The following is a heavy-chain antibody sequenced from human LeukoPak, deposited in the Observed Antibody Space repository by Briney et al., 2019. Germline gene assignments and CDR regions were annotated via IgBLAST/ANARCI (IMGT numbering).Heavy chain of an antibody. D-gene: IGHD3-22*01. V-gene: IGHV1-69*05. Sequence: ASVKVSCKASGGTFSSYAISWVRQAPGQGLEWMGRIIPIFGTANYAQKFQGRVTITTDESTSTAYMELSSLRSEDTAVYCCARASGYYYDSSDWFDPWGQGTLVTVSS. CDR3: ARASGYYYDSSDWFDP. J-gene: IGHJ5*02. CDR2: IIPIFGTA. CDR1: GGTFSSYA.